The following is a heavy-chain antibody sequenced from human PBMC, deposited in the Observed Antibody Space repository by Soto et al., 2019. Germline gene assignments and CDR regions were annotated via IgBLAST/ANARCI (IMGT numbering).Heavy chain of an antibody. J-gene: IGHJ5*02. Sequence: SVKVSCKASGGTFSSYAISWLRQAPGQGLEWMGGIIPIFGTANYAQKFQGRVTITADKSTSTAYMELSSLRSEDTAVYYCAVGVGSSSWYWFDPWGQGTLVTV. CDR2: IIPIFGTA. CDR3: AVGVGSSSWYWFDP. D-gene: IGHD6-13*01. V-gene: IGHV1-69*06. CDR1: GGTFSSYA.